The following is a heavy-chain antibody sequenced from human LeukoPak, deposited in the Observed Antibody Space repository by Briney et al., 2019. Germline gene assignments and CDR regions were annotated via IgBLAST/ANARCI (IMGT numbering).Heavy chain of an antibody. CDR2: INPDNGGT. V-gene: IGHV1-2*02. CDR1: GYTFTGYY. J-gene: IGHJ4*02. Sequence: ASVKVSCKASGYTFTGYYMNWVRLAPGQGLEWIGWINPDNGGTNYAQKFQGRVTMTRDMSISTAYMELSRLRSDDTAVYYCARDPSNSGYDYLYYFDYWGQGTLVTVSS. CDR3: ARDPSNSGYDYLYYFDY. D-gene: IGHD5-12*01.